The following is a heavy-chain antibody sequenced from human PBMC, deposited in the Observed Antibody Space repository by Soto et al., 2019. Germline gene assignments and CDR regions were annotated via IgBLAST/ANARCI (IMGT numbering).Heavy chain of an antibody. CDR3: ARDGLDCSSTSCYFRAVDYGMDV. D-gene: IGHD2-2*01. V-gene: IGHV1-2*02. J-gene: IGHJ6*02. CDR1: GYTFTGYY. Sequence: GAPVKVSCKASGYTFTGYYMHWVRQAPGQGLEWMGWINPNSGGTNYAQRFQGRVTMTRDTSISTAYMELSRLRSDDTAVYYCARDGLDCSSTSCYFRAVDYGMDVWGQGTTVTVSS. CDR2: INPNSGGT.